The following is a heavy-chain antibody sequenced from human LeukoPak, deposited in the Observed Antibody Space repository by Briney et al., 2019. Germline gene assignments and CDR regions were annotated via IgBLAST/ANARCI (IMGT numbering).Heavy chain of an antibody. D-gene: IGHD3-22*01. J-gene: IGHJ4*02. Sequence: ASVKVSCKASGYTFTSYAMNWVRQAPGHGLEWMGWINTNTGNPTYAQGFTGRFVFSLDTSVSTAYLQISSLKAEDTAVYYCARDGAYYDSSGFDYWGQGTLVTVSS. V-gene: IGHV7-4-1*02. CDR1: GYTFTSYA. CDR2: INTNTGNP. CDR3: ARDGAYYDSSGFDY.